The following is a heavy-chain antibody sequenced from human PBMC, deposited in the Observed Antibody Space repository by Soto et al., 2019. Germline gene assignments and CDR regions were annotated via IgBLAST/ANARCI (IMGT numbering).Heavy chain of an antibody. Sequence: EVQLLESGGGLVQPGGSLSLSCAASGFPFDTKAISWVRQAPGKGLEWVSAITGPGSRTYYADSVKGRFTISRDNSKNTLSLQMNRLRAADTAVYYCAKWPVSFLDYYYGMDVWGQGTTVTVSS. CDR2: ITGPGSRT. V-gene: IGHV3-23*01. CDR3: AKWPVSFLDYYYGMDV. D-gene: IGHD3-3*02. J-gene: IGHJ6*02. CDR1: GFPFDTKA.